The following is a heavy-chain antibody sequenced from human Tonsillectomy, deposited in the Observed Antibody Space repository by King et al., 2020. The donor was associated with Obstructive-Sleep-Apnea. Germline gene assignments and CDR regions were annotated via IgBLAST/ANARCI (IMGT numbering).Heavy chain of an antibody. Sequence: VQLVESGAEVKKTGESLKISCKGYGYTFTNYWIAWVRQMPEKGLESLGIIYPGDSDTKYSPSFQGQVTISVDKSIGTTYLQWDSLKASDTAIYFCARLFDSYPHYYLDGWGQGTLVTVSS. CDR2: IYPGDSDT. CDR3: ARLFDSYPHYYLDG. V-gene: IGHV5-51*01. D-gene: IGHD5-18*01. CDR1: GYTFTNYW. J-gene: IGHJ4*02.